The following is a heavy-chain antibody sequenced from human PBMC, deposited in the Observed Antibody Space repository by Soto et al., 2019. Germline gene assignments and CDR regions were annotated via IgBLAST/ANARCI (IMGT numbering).Heavy chain of an antibody. CDR2: IDYSGST. V-gene: IGHV4-59*01. Sequence: QVQLLESGPGLVKPSETLSLTCTVSSGSIGTYYWNWIRQTPGKGLEWIAYIDYSGSTNSNPSLKSRLTISIDTSKNQFSLKLSSVTAADTVVYYCARGRRSSGRHDASDIWGQGTMVTVSS. J-gene: IGHJ3*02. CDR1: SGSIGTYY. D-gene: IGHD1-26*01. CDR3: ARGRRSSGRHDASDI.